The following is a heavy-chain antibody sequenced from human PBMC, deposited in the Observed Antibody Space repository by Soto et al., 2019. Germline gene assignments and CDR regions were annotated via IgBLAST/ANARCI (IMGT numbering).Heavy chain of an antibody. CDR2: VYYSGTT. V-gene: IGHV4-61*08. CDR1: GGSIDIGDYS. CDR3: ARDVIEPTNYFDP. Sequence: PSETLSVTCTISGGSIDIGDYSVSWIRQPPGKGLEWIGYVYYSGTTNYNPFLKSRVTFSLDKSKNQFSLKMNSVTAADTAVYYCARDVIEPTNYFDPWGQGTLVTVSS. J-gene: IGHJ5*02. D-gene: IGHD4-4*01.